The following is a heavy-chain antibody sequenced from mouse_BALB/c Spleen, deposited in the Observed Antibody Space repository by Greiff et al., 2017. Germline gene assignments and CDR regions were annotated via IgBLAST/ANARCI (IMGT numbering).Heavy chain of an antibody. J-gene: IGHJ4*01. D-gene: IGHD2-14*01. CDR1: GYTFTSYW. CDR3: ARSKEVFSYYYAMDY. CDR2: INPSTGYT. V-gene: IGHV1-7*01. Sequence: VQLQQSGAELAKPGASVKMSCKASGYTFTSYWMHWVKQRPGQGLEWIGYINPSTGYTEYNQKFKDKATLTADKSSSTAYMQLSSLTSEDSAVYYCARSKEVFSYYYAMDYWGQGTSVTVSS.